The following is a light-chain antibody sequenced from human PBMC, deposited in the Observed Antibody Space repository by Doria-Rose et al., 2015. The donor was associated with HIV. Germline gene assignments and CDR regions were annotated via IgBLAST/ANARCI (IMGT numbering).Light chain of an antibody. Sequence: TQSPESLGMSLGERATLNCKSNQSLLYTSKNYLAWYRQKPGQPPKLLIYWASTRQSGVPARFSGSGSGTDFTLTIGSLEAEDVAVYYCQQYYDTPSFGPGTTVDIK. V-gene: IGKV4-1*01. J-gene: IGKJ3*01. CDR3: QQYYDTPS. CDR2: WAS. CDR1: QSLLYTSKNY.